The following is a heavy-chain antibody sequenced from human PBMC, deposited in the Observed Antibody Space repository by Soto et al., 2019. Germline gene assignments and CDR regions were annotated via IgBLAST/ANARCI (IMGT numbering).Heavy chain of an antibody. V-gene: IGHV4-61*01. Sequence: SETLSLTCTVPGGSVNSDYYYWTWIRQPPGKGLEWIGYIYNSGRTNYNPSLKSRVSISMDTSRNQFSLKLTSVSAADTAVFYCAREYSNSPEAFDIWGQGSLVTVSS. CDR3: AREYSNSPEAFDI. CDR1: GGSVNSDYYY. D-gene: IGHD1-26*01. CDR2: IYNSGRT. J-gene: IGHJ4*02.